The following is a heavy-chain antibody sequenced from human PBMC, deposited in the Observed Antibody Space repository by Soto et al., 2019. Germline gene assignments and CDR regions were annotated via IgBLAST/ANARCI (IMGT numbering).Heavy chain of an antibody. CDR2: ISYSGST. D-gene: IGHD1-26*01. CDR3: VSHNDRGSFINAFDV. V-gene: IGHV4-39*01. J-gene: IGHJ3*01. CDR1: GGSISSSGQY. Sequence: QLQLQESGPGLVKPSETLSLTCILSGGSISSSGQYWGWIRQPPGKGLEWIGLEWIGSISYSGSTYYNPSLKSRLTISVDTSKNQFFLKLASVTAADTAVYYCVSHNDRGSFINAFDVWGQGTMVTVSS.